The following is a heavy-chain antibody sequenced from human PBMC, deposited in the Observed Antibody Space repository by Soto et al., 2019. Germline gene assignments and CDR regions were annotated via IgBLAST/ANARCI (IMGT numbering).Heavy chain of an antibody. Sequence: GGSLRLSCAASGFTFSSYAMSWVRQAPGKGLEWVSAISGSGGYTYYADSVKGRFTISRDNSKNTLYLQMNSLRVEDTAIYYCAKEGPDSSGSSRSLYYLDYWGQGTLVTVSS. J-gene: IGHJ4*02. D-gene: IGHD3-22*01. CDR3: AKEGPDSSGSSRSLYYLDY. CDR1: GFTFSSYA. CDR2: ISGSGGYT. V-gene: IGHV3-23*01.